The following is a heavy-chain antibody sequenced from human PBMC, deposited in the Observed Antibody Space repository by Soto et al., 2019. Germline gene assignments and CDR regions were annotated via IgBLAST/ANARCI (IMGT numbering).Heavy chain of an antibody. D-gene: IGHD3-22*01. Sequence: GGSLRLSCVASGFTFSDSVMAWVRQAPGKGLEWLSVMTGDGRTRYALSLTGGFTISRDNSKNTLSLQMRRLRAEEAAAYYCVKWHTSNFDTLPFTRFDFWGQGTQVTVSS. CDR3: VKWHTSNFDTLPFTRFDF. CDR1: GFTFSDSV. J-gene: IGHJ4*02. V-gene: IGHV3-23*01. CDR2: MTGDGRT.